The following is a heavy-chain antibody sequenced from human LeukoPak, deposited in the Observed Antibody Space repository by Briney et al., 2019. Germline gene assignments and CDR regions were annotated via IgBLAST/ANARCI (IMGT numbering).Heavy chain of an antibody. CDR3: ARGHLWYNYGSGSYYFDY. CDR1: GGSFSGYY. Sequence: KPSETLSLTCAVYGGSFSGYYWSWIRQPPGKGLEWIGEINHSGSTNYNPSLKSRVTISVDTSKNQFSLKLSSVTAADTAVYYCARGHLWYNYGSGSYYFDYWGQGTLVTVSS. CDR2: INHSGST. V-gene: IGHV4-34*01. J-gene: IGHJ4*02. D-gene: IGHD3-10*01.